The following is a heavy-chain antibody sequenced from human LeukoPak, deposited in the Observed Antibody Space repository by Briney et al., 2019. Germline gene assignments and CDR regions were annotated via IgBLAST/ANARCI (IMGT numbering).Heavy chain of an antibody. Sequence: PSETLSLTCTVSGGSISSSSYYWGWIRQPPGKGLEWIGSIYYSGSTYYNPSLKSRVTISVDTSKNQFSLKLSSVTAADTAVYYCARRAGIRWDSSSWSNLFYWGQGTLVTVSS. CDR1: GGSISSSSYY. J-gene: IGHJ4*02. D-gene: IGHD6-13*01. CDR2: IYYSGST. CDR3: ARRAGIRWDSSSWSNLFY. V-gene: IGHV4-39*01.